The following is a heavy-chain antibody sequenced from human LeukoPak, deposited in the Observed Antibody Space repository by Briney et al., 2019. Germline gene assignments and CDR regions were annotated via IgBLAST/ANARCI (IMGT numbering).Heavy chain of an antibody. CDR3: ARRGYCSSTSCYYPYYFDY. CDR2: ISSSSSTI. D-gene: IGHD2-2*01. J-gene: IGHJ4*02. CDR1: GFTFSSYS. V-gene: IGHV3-48*04. Sequence: TGGSLRLSCAASGFTFSSYSMNWVRQAPGKGLEWVSYISSSSSTIYYADSVKGRFTISRDNAKNSLYLQMNSLRAEDTAVYYCARRGYCSSTSCYYPYYFDYWGQGTLVTVSS.